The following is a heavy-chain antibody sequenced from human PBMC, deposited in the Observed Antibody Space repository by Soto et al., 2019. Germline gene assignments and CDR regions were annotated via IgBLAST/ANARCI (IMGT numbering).Heavy chain of an antibody. V-gene: IGHV3-30*09. J-gene: IGHJ6*02. CDR1: GFTFTSYA. CDR2: ISHDGNIK. CDR3: ARDYETSSAGYYYYGMDV. D-gene: IGHD2-2*01. Sequence: QVQLVESGGGVVQPGRSLRLSCGASGFTFTSYAMHWVRQAPGKGLEWVATISHDGNIKYYADSVKGRFAISGDNSMNAIFLQMNSLRPEDTARYYCARDYETSSAGYYYYGMDVWGHGTTVTVSS.